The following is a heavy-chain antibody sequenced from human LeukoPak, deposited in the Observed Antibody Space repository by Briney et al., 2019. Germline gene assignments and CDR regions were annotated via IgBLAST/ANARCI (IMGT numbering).Heavy chain of an antibody. CDR1: GYTFTSYG. CDR2: ISAYNGNT. CDR3: ARRPSSGWYGSDGMDV. D-gene: IGHD6-19*01. Sequence: ASVKVSCKASGYTFTSYGISWVRQAPGQGLEWMGWISAYNGNTNYAQKLQGRVTMTTDTSTSTDYMELRSLRSDDTAVYYCARRPSSGWYGSDGMDVWGKGTTVTVSS. V-gene: IGHV1-18*04. J-gene: IGHJ6*04.